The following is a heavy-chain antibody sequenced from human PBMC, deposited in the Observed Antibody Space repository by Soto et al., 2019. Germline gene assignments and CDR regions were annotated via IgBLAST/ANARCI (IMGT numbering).Heavy chain of an antibody. CDR1: GGSISSGDYY. CDR2: IYYSGST. CDR3: ARAQGSGFLVS. V-gene: IGHV4-30-4*01. D-gene: IGHD3-10*01. J-gene: IGHJ4*02. Sequence: QVQLQESGPGLVKPSQTLSLTCTVSGGSISSGDYYWSWIRQPPGKGLEWIGYIYYSGSTYYNPSLESRVTLSVETAQSQFSLTLSSVTAADTAVYYCARAQGSGFLVSWGQGTLVTVSS.